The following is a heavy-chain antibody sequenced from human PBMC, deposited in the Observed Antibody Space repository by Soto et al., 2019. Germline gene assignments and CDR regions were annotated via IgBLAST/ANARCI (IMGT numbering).Heavy chain of an antibody. D-gene: IGHD6-13*01. Sequence: PSETLSLTCVVSGGSIASSDWWSWVRQSPGKGLEWIGDIYQYGSTLYNPSLKSRVTISVDNSKNQFSLKLSSVTAADTAVYYCARYIAASGTYYFDYWGPGTLVTVSS. CDR1: GGSIASSDW. J-gene: IGHJ4*02. CDR3: ARYIAASGTYYFDY. V-gene: IGHV4-4*02. CDR2: IYQYGST.